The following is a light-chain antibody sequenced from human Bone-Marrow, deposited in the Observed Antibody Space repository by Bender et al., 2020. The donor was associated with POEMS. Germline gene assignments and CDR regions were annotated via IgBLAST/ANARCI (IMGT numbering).Light chain of an antibody. V-gene: IGLV1-40*01. Sequence: QSVLTQPPSASGTPGQRVTISCSGSNSNIGTNAVNWYQQFPGTAPKLLIYGNNNRPSGVPARFSGSKSGTSASLAITGLRAGGEAEYYCQSHDRSRSGSHVAFGGGTKLTVL. CDR3: QSHDRSRSGSHVA. J-gene: IGLJ2*01. CDR2: GNN. CDR1: NSNIGTNA.